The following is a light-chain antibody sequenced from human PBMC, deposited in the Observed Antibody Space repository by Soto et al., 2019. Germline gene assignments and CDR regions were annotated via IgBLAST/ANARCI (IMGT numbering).Light chain of an antibody. CDR1: QSLSKNY. J-gene: IGKJ1*01. V-gene: IGKV3-20*01. CDR2: DAS. CDR3: QQCVNPPLT. Sequence: EIVLTQSPGTLSLSPGERATLSCRASQSLSKNYLAWYQHKPGQAPRLLIHDASNRTNGIPARFSGSRSGTDFSLTNNSPEHLDSPVYYCQQCVNPPLTFGPGTTVEI.